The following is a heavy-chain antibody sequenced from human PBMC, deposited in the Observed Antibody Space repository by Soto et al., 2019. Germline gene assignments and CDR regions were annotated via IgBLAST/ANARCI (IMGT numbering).Heavy chain of an antibody. Sequence: EVQLVESGGGLVQPGGSLRLSCAASGFTLSSYWMHWVRQVPGKGLVWVSRINSDGSSTTYADSVKGRFTISRDNAKNTLYLQMNSLRVEDTAVYYCAVAVAGPTAIGYWGQGTLVTVSS. CDR3: AVAVAGPTAIGY. J-gene: IGHJ4*02. D-gene: IGHD6-19*01. CDR2: INSDGSST. V-gene: IGHV3-74*01. CDR1: GFTLSSYW.